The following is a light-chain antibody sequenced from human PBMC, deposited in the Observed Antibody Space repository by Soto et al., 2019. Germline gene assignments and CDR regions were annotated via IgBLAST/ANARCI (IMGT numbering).Light chain of an antibody. CDR2: WAS. V-gene: IGKV4-1*01. J-gene: IGKJ4*01. CDR1: QSVLYSSNNKNY. CDR3: QQYYSTPPLT. Sequence: DIVMTQSPDSLAVSLGERATINCKSSQSVLYSSNNKNYLACYQQKPGQPPKLLIYWASTRESGVPVRFSGSGSVTDFTLTISSLQAEDVAVYYCQQYYSTPPLTFGGGTKVEIK.